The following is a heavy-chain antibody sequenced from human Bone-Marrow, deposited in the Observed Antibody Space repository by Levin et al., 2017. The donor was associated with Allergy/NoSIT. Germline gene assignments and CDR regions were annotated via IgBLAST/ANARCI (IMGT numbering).Heavy chain of an antibody. Sequence: LSLTCAASGITLSTYWMTWVRQAPGKGLEWVANMKQDASEKFYADSVKGRFTMSRDNAKNSMYLQMNSLRVEDTAVYFCAIASADFWGQGTLVTVSS. J-gene: IGHJ4*02. CDR1: GITLSTYW. CDR2: MKQDASEK. V-gene: IGHV3-7*01. CDR3: AIASADF.